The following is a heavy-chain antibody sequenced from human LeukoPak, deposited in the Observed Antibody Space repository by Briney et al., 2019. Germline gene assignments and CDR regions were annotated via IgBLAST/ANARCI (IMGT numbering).Heavy chain of an antibody. D-gene: IGHD3-22*01. CDR3: LVVVDAFDI. V-gene: IGHV1-45*02. J-gene: IGHJ3*02. CDR1: GYTFTSYGT. Sequence: NGASVKVSCKASGYTFTSYGTSWVRQAPGQGLEWMGWITPFNGNTNYAQKFQDRVTITRDRSMSTAYMELSSLRSEDTAMYYCLVVVDAFDIWGQGTMVTVSS. CDR2: ITPFNGNT.